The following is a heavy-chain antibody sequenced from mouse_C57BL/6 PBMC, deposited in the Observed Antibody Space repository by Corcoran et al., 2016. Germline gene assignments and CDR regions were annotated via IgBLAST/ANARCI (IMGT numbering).Heavy chain of an antibody. J-gene: IGHJ1*03. Sequence: QIQLVQSGPELKKPGETVKISCKASGYTFTTYGMSWVKQAPGKGLKWMGWKNTYSGVPTYADDFKGRFAFSLETSASTAYLQINNLKNEDTATDFCARISPMVGDWYFDICGTGLTVTVSS. CDR1: GYTFTTYG. CDR2: KNTYSGVP. CDR3: ARISPMVGDWYFDI. D-gene: IGHD2-2*01. V-gene: IGHV9-3*01.